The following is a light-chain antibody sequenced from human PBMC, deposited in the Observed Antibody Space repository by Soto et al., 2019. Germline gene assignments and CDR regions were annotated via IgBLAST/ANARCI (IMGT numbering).Light chain of an antibody. CDR2: DAS. Sequence: EIVMTQSPATLSVSPGERATLSCRASRSVSNKLAWYQQKPGQAPRLLIYDASTRATGIPARFSGSGSGTEFTLTISSLQSEDFAVYYCQQHNNWPPLTFGGGTKVEI. J-gene: IGKJ4*01. CDR1: RSVSNK. CDR3: QQHNNWPPLT. V-gene: IGKV3-15*01.